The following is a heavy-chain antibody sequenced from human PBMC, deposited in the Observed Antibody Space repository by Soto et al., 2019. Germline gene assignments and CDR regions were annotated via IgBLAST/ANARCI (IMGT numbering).Heavy chain of an antibody. CDR3: TSLFIARAFDI. CDR2: IRSKANRYAT. V-gene: IGHV3-73*02. D-gene: IGHD3-16*02. CDR1: GFTFSGSA. Sequence: EVQLVESGGGLVQPGGSLKLSCAASGFTFSGSAMHWVRQASGKGLEWVGRIRSKANRYATAYAASVKGRFTISRDDSKNTAYLQMNSLKTEDTAVYYCTSLFIARAFDIWGQGTMVTVSS. J-gene: IGHJ3*02.